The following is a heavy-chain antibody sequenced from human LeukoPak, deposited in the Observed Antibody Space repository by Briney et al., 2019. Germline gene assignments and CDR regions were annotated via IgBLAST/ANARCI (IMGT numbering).Heavy chain of an antibody. D-gene: IGHD3-10*01. CDR2: IKSKIDGGTT. J-gene: IGHJ5*02. Sequence: GGSLRLSCAASGFTFSNAWMNWVRQAPGKGLEWVGRIKSKIDGGTTDYAAPVKGRFSISRDDSKNTLYLQMNSLKTEDTAVYYCTTVSRSRISLWFGDKVWFDPWGQGTLVTVSS. CDR1: GFTFSNAW. V-gene: IGHV3-15*01. CDR3: TTVSRSRISLWFGDKVWFDP.